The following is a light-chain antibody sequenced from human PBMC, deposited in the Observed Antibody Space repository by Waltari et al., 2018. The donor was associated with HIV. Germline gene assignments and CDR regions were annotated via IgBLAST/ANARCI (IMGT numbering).Light chain of an antibody. V-gene: IGLV1-47*01. Sequence: QSVLTQPPSVPGTPGQRFTFSCSGSTSNLGINYVYWYQQLPEPAPKLLIYRDNQRPSGVPDRFSGSKSGTSASLAINGLRSEDEADYYCAAWDDTLSGQGVFGGGTKLTVL. J-gene: IGLJ2*01. CDR2: RDN. CDR1: TSNLGINY. CDR3: AAWDDTLSGQGV.